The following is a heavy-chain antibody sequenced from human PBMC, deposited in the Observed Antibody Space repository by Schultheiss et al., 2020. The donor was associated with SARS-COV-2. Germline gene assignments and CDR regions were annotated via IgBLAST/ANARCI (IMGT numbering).Heavy chain of an antibody. J-gene: IGHJ4*02. Sequence: SETLSLTCAVYGGAFSGYYWSWIRQPAGKGLEWIGYIYYSGSTNYNPTLKSRVTISVDTSKNQFSLKLSSVTAADTAVYYCARANRGIDSSGYRNDYWGQGTLVTVSS. CDR1: GGAFSGYY. V-gene: IGHV4-34*11. D-gene: IGHD3-22*01. CDR3: ARANRGIDSSGYRNDY. CDR2: IYYSGST.